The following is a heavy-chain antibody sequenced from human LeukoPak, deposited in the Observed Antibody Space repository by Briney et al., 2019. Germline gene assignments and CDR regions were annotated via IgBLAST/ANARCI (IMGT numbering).Heavy chain of an antibody. J-gene: IGHJ4*02. D-gene: IGHD1-26*01. CDR3: AREEGATRNFDY. V-gene: IGHV3-7*01. CDR1: RFTFSRFW. Sequence: TGGSLRLSCAASRFTFSRFWLSWVRQAPGKGLEWVANIKEDGGQKYYVDSVKGRFTISRDNSKNTLYLQMNSLRAEDTAVYYCAREEGATRNFDYWGQGTLVTVSS. CDR2: IKEDGGQK.